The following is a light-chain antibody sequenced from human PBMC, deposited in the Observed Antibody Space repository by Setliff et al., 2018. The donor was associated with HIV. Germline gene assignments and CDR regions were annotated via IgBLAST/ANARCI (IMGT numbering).Light chain of an antibody. CDR2: EVN. V-gene: IGLV2-23*02. CDR3: CSYAGSSTYV. CDR1: SSDVGSYNL. J-gene: IGLJ1*01. Sequence: QSVLTQPASVSWSPGQSITMSCTGTSSDVGSYNLVSWYQQHPGKAPKLMLYEVNKRPSGVSNRFSGSKSGNTASLTISGLQAEDEADYYCCSYAGSSTYVFGTGTKVTVL.